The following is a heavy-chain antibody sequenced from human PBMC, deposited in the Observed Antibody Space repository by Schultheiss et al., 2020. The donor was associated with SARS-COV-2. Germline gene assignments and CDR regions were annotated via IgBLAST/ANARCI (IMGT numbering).Heavy chain of an antibody. CDR2: INPNSGGT. V-gene: IGHV1-2*02. CDR3: ARYLGFSDTRASVPSDAFDI. J-gene: IGHJ3*02. Sequence: ASVKVSCKASGYTFTGYYMHWVRQAPGQGLEWMGWINPNSGGTNYAQKFQGRLTMTRDTSTSTVYMELNNLRSEDTALYYCARYLGFSDTRASVPSDAFDIWGQGTMVTVSS. D-gene: IGHD3-9*01. CDR1: GYTFTGYY.